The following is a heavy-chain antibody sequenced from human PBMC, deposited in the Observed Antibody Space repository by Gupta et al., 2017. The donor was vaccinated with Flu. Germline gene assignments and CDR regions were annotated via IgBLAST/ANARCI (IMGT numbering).Heavy chain of an antibody. CDR3: ARGHWDS. CDR2: ISSSAVT. CDR1: GFTFSSYE. J-gene: IGHJ4*02. Sequence: EVQLVESGGGLVQPGGSLRLSCAASGFTFSSYEFSWVRLAPGKGLKWVSYISSSAVTYYTDPVKGRFTISRDNAKNSVYLQMSSLRAEDTAFYYCARGHWDSWGQGTLVTVSS. V-gene: IGHV3-48*03.